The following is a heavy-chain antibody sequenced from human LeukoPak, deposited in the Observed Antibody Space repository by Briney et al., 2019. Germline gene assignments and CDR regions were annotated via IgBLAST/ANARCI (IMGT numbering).Heavy chain of an antibody. CDR1: GYTFTGYY. CDR3: ARVSYEFWSGYPDC. CDR2: ISAYNGNT. J-gene: IGHJ4*02. V-gene: IGHV1-18*04. Sequence: ASVKVSCKASGYTFTGYYMHWVRQAPGQGLEWMGWISAYNGNTNYAQKLQGRVTMTTDTSTSTAYMELRSLRSDDTAVYYCARVSYEFWSGYPDCWGQGTLVTVSS. D-gene: IGHD3-3*01.